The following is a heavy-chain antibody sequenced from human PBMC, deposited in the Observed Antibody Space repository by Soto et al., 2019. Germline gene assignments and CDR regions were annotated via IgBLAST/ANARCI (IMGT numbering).Heavy chain of an antibody. Sequence: QVQLQESGPGLVKPSQTLSLTCTVSGGSVSGGVYYWNWLRQHPEKGLEWIGYIYYSGSTYYNPSLRSRVTISADTSKNQFSLKLSSVTVADTAVYYCARSSVAGAGYFQHWGQGTQVIVSS. CDR2: IYYSGST. J-gene: IGHJ1*01. CDR1: GGSVSGGVYY. V-gene: IGHV4-31*03. D-gene: IGHD6-19*01. CDR3: ARSSVAGAGYFQH.